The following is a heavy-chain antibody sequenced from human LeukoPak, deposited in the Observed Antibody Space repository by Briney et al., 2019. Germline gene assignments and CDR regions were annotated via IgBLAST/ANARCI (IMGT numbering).Heavy chain of an antibody. D-gene: IGHD6-13*01. CDR1: GYTFTGYY. CDR2: INLNSGGT. V-gene: IGHV1-2*02. CDR3: ARDRYSSSWYGPDY. J-gene: IGHJ4*02. Sequence: GASVKVSCKASGYTFTGYYMHWVRQAPGQGLEWMGWINLNSGGTNYAQKFQGRVTMTRDTSISTAYMELSRLRSDDTAVYYCARDRYSSSWYGPDYWGQGTLVTVSS.